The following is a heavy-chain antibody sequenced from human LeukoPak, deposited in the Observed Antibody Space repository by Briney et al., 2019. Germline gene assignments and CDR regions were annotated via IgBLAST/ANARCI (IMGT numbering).Heavy chain of an antibody. J-gene: IGHJ4*02. V-gene: IGHV4-34*01. Sequence: PSETLSLTCAVYGGSFSGYYWSWIRQPPGKGVEWIGEINHSGSTNYNPSLKSRVTISVDTSKNQFSLKLSSVTAADTAVYYCARVGSSGYYYGDYWGQGTLVTVSS. D-gene: IGHD3-22*01. CDR3: ARVGSSGYYYGDY. CDR2: INHSGST. CDR1: GGSFSGYY.